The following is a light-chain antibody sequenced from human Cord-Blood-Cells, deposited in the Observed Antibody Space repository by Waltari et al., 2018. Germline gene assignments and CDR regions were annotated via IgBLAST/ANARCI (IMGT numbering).Light chain of an antibody. CDR3: QQRSNWLT. V-gene: IGKV3-11*01. Sequence: EIVLTQSPATLSLSRGERDTLSYRASQSYSSYLAWHQQKPGHAPRLLIYDAPNSATGIPARFSGSGSETDFTITISSLEPEDFSFYYCQQRSNWLTFGGGTKVEIK. J-gene: IGKJ4*01. CDR1: QSYSSY. CDR2: DAP.